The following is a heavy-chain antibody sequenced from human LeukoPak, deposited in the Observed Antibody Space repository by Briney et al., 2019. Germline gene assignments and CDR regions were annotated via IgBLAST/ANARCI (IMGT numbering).Heavy chain of an antibody. D-gene: IGHD5-24*01. CDR2: VDGGGGGT. CDR3: VRRGGSDGWGAFDI. V-gene: IGHV3-23*01. J-gene: IGHJ3*02. Sequence: GGSLRLSCAASGFTLSSYAMTWVRQAPGRGLEWVSSVDGGGGGTYYADSVKGRFTISRDNSKNTLSLQMNSLNREDTAIYYCVRRGGSDGWGAFDIWGQGTVVTVSS. CDR1: GFTLSSYA.